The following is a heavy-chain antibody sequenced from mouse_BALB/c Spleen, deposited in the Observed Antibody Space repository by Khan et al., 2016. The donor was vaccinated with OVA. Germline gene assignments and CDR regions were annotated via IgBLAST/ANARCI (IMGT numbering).Heavy chain of an antibody. CDR1: GYSFTSYL. V-gene: IGHV1-5*01. Sequence: EVQLQQSGTVLARPGASVKMSCKASGYSFTSYLIHWVKQRPGQGLEWIGDIYPGNSDTTYNQKFTDKAKLTAGPSAHTASLELSSLTNEDSAVDYCARGGYSSFAYWGQGTLVTVSA. CDR3: ARGGYSSFAY. D-gene: IGHD1-3*01. J-gene: IGHJ3*01. CDR2: IYPGNSDT.